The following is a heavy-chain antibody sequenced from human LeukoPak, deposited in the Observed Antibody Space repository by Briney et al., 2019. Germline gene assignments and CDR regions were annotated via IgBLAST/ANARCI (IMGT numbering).Heavy chain of an antibody. V-gene: IGHV3-23*01. Sequence: GGSLRLSCAASGFTFSSYAMSWVRQAPGKGLEWVSAISGSGGSTYYADSVKGRFTISRDNSKNTLYLQMNSLRAEDTAVHYCAKMRSYYGSGSPYYFDYWGQGTLVTVSS. CDR2: ISGSGGST. CDR1: GFTFSSYA. CDR3: AKMRSYYGSGSPYYFDY. D-gene: IGHD3-10*01. J-gene: IGHJ4*02.